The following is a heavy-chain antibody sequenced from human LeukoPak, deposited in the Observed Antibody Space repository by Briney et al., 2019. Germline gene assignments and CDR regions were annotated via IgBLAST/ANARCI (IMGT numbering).Heavy chain of an antibody. Sequence: KPSETLSLTCAVSGYSISSGYYWGWIRQPPGKGLEWIGSIYHSGSTYYNPSLKSRVTISVDTSKNQFSLKLSSVTAADTAVYYCARVQSITMIVVVAENYFDYWGQGTLVTVSS. V-gene: IGHV4-38-2*01. CDR2: IYHSGST. D-gene: IGHD3-22*01. CDR3: ARVQSITMIVVVAENYFDY. J-gene: IGHJ4*02. CDR1: GYSISSGYY.